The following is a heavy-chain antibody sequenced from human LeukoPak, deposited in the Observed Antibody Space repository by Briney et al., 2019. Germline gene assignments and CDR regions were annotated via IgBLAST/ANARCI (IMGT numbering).Heavy chain of an antibody. CDR3: AASGYSYGLSDY. J-gene: IGHJ4*02. CDR2: INPSGGST. CDR1: GYTFTSYC. D-gene: IGHD5-18*01. Sequence: ASVKVSCKASGYTFTSYCMHWVRQAPGQGLEWMGIINPSGGSTSYAQKFQGRVTMTRDTSTSTVYMELSSLRSEDTAVYYCAASGYSYGLSDYWGQGTLVTVSS. V-gene: IGHV1-46*01.